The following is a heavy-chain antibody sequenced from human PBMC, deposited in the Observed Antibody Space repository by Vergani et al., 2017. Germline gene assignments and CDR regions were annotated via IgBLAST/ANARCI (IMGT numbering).Heavy chain of an antibody. J-gene: IGHJ5*02. D-gene: IGHD3-10*01. V-gene: IGHV1-18*04. CDR2: ISADKGNP. CDR3: ARDKRDRRGDNWFDP. CDR1: GYTFTSYG. Sequence: QVQLVQSGAEVNKPGASVKVSCKASGYTFTSYGISWVRQAPGQGLEWMGWISADKGNPNYAQKIKGRVTMTTDTSKSTAYMELRSLRSDDTAVYYCARDKRDRRGDNWFDPWGQGTLVTVSS.